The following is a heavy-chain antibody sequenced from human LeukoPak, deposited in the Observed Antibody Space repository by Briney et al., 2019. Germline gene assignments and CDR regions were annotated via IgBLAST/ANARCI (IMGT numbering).Heavy chain of an antibody. V-gene: IGHV5-51*01. CDR1: GYSFTSYW. J-gene: IGHJ6*03. D-gene: IGHD3-10*01. CDR2: IYPGDSDT. CDR3: ARGHFGPYYYMDV. Sequence: AESLKISCKGAGYSFTSYWIGWVRQMPGKGLEWMGIIYPGDSDTRYSPSFQGQVTISADKSISTAYLQWSSLKASDTAMYYCARGHFGPYYYMDVWGKGTTVTVSS.